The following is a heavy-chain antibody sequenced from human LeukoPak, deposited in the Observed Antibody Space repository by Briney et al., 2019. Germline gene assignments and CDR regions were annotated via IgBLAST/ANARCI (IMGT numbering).Heavy chain of an antibody. CDR1: GFTFSSYS. D-gene: IGHD1-1*01. V-gene: IGHV3-21*01. J-gene: IGHJ4*02. CDR3: ARGGTLVDY. Sequence: GGSLRLSCAASGFTFSSYSMNWVRQDPGKGLEWVSSISSRSSYIYYADSVKGRFTISRDNAKNSLYLQMNSLRAEDTAVYYCARGGTLVDYWGQGTLVTVSS. CDR2: ISSRSSYI.